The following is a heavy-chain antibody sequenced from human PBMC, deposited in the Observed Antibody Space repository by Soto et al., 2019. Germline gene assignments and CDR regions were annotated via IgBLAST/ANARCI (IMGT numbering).Heavy chain of an antibody. CDR2: ISAHNGNT. V-gene: IGHV1-18*01. CDR3: ARDAAVGLFDY. J-gene: IGHJ4*02. Sequence: QVQLVQSGAEVKKPGASVKVSCKASGYTFTSYGISWVRQAPGQGLEWMGWISAHNGNTNHAQKLQGRLTLTTXTSTSTAYMELRSLRSDDTAVYYCARDAAVGLFDYWGQGTLVTVSS. CDR1: GYTFTSYG. D-gene: IGHD1-26*01.